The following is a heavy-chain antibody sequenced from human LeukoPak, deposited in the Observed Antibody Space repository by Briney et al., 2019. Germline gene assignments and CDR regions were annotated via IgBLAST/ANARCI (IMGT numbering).Heavy chain of an antibody. CDR1: GGSFSGYY. Sequence: SETLSLTCAVYGGSFSGYYWSWIRQPPGKGLEWIGEINHSGSTNYNPSLKSRVTISVDTSKNQFSLKLSSVTAADTAVYYCARGSEWDRFFAFDIWGQGTMVTVSS. CDR2: INHSGST. V-gene: IGHV4-34*01. CDR3: ARGSEWDRFFAFDI. J-gene: IGHJ3*02. D-gene: IGHD1-26*01.